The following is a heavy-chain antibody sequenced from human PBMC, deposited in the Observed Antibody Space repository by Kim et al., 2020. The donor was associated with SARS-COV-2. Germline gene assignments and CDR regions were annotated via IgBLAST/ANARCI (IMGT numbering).Heavy chain of an antibody. CDR3: ARENYGDPSQAINIDY. CDR1: GFTFSSYA. V-gene: IGHV3-30-3*01. D-gene: IGHD4-17*01. Sequence: GGSLRLACAASGFTFSSYAMHWVRQAPGKGLEWVAVISYDGSNKYYADSVKGRFTISRDNSKNTLYLQMNSLRAEDTAVYYCARENYGDPSQAINIDYWGQGPLVTVSS. CDR2: ISYDGSNK. J-gene: IGHJ4*02.